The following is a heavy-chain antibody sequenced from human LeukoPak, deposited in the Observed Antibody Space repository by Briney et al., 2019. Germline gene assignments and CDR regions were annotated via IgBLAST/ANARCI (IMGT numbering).Heavy chain of an antibody. Sequence: PGGSLRLSGAASGFTFSSYIMNWVRQAPGKRLEWVSSISSSSCYIYYADSVKGRFTISRDNAKKSLYLQMSSLRAEDTAVYYCARWDDSSGYYRYYFDYWGQGTLVTVSS. CDR2: ISSSSCYI. D-gene: IGHD3-22*01. V-gene: IGHV3-21*01. J-gene: IGHJ4*02. CDR3: ARWDDSSGYYRYYFDY. CDR1: GFTFSSYI.